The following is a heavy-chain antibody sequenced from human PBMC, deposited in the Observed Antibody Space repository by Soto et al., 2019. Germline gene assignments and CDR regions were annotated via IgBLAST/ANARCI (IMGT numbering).Heavy chain of an antibody. CDR3: VRDEVTPPGLGVDY. CDR2: INPYNGNT. Sequence: QVQLVQSGAEVKKPGASVKVSCKASDYSFSSYGISWVRQAPGQGLEWLGWINPYNGNTNYAQKLKGRISMTTDTSTSTAYMELRSLRSDDAATYYCVRDEVTPPGLGVDYWGQGTLVTVSS. V-gene: IGHV1-18*01. D-gene: IGHD2-21*02. CDR1: DYSFSSYG. J-gene: IGHJ4*02.